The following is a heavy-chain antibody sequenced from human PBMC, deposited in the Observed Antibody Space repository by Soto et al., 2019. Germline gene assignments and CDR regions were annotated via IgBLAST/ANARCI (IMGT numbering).Heavy chain of an antibody. CDR3: ARLLYDNDSLPVGTEPRYYAMDV. V-gene: IGHV1-46*01. J-gene: IGHJ6*02. CDR2: INPSGGST. CDR1: GYIFTTYA. Sequence: ASVKVSCKASGYIFTTYAIHWVRQAPGQGLEWMGIINPSGGSTNYAQRFQGRVSMTMDTSTSTVYMELSSLRSDDTAVYYCARLLYDNDSLPVGTEPRYYAMDVWGLGITVTVSS. D-gene: IGHD3-22*01.